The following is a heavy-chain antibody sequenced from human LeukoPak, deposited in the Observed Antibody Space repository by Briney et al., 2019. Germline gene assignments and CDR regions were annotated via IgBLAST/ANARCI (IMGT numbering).Heavy chain of an antibody. D-gene: IGHD6-25*01. V-gene: IGHV4-39*01. CDR3: VRHRGGSGYSDLDAFEI. CDR1: GGFIIRSSYY. Sequence: SETLSLTCSVPGGFIIRSSYYWGWIRQTPGKGLEWIASIDYTGSTYYNPSLGSRVTISVDTSKNQFSLKLSSVTAADMGVHYCVRHRGGSGYSDLDAFEIWGQGTMVTVSS. J-gene: IGHJ3*02. CDR2: IDYTGST.